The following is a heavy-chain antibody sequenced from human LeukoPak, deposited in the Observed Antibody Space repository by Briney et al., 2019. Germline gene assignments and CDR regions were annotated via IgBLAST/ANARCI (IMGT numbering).Heavy chain of an antibody. CDR3: ARSSWFGGRSEWRWFDP. J-gene: IGHJ5*02. V-gene: IGHV1-18*01. Sequence: ASVQVSCKASGYTFSSYGISWVRQAPGQGLEWMGWISGYTGNTNYAQNLQGRVTMTTDTSTSTAYMELRSLRSDDTALYYCARSSWFGGRSEWRWFDPWGQGTLVTVSS. CDR2: ISGYTGNT. D-gene: IGHD3-10*01. CDR1: GYTFSSYG.